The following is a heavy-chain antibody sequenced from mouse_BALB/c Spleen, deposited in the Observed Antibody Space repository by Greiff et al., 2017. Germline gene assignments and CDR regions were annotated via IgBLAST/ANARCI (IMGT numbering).Heavy chain of an antibody. D-gene: IGHD1-1*01. CDR1: GFAFSSYD. CDR3: ARLLLDY. Sequence: EVQLVESGGGLVKPGGSLKLSCAASGFAFSSYDMSWVRQTPEKRLEWVGYISSGGGSTYYPDTVKGRFTISRDNAKNTLYLQMSSLKSEDTAMYYCARLLLDYWGQGTSVTVSS. CDR2: ISSGGGST. V-gene: IGHV5-12-1*01. J-gene: IGHJ4*01.